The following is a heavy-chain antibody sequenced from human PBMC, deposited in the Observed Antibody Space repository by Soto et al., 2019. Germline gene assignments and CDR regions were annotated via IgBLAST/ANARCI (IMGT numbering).Heavy chain of an antibody. Sequence: GASVKVSCKTSGYTFIDYDINWVRQAPGQGLEWMGWISAYNGNTNYAQKLQGRVTMTTDTSTSTAYMELRSLRSDDTAVYYCARGPEVIDYWGQGTLVTVSS. CDR1: GYTFIDYD. J-gene: IGHJ4*02. CDR2: ISAYNGNT. CDR3: ARGPEVIDY. V-gene: IGHV1-18*01. D-gene: IGHD2-21*01.